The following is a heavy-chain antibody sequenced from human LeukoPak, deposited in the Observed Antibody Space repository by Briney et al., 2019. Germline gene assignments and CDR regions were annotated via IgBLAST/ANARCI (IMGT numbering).Heavy chain of an antibody. J-gene: IGHJ5*02. V-gene: IGHV4-4*07. CDR3: AGISVTGGDYFDP. D-gene: IGHD6-19*01. CDR2: IYSSGST. Sequence: SETLSLTCTVPRGSISHFYWSWIRQPAGKRLEWIGRIYSSGSTNYNPSLKSRVTMSIDTSKSQFSLKLSSVTAADTAIYYCAGISVTGGDYFDPWGQGALVTVSS. CDR1: RGSISHFY.